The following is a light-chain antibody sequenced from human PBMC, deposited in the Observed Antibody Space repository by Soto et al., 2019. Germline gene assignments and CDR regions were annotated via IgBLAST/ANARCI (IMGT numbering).Light chain of an antibody. V-gene: IGLV2-14*01. CDR3: CSYTRTSNHYF. CDR1: STDLGGYDY. J-gene: IGLJ1*01. Sequence: QSALTQPASVSGSPGQSITISCTGTSTDLGGYDYVSWYQQRPGKAPKLMIYEVRYRPSGVSNRFSGSKSGNTASLTISGLQAEDEADYYCCSYTRTSNHYFFGSGTKVTVL. CDR2: EVR.